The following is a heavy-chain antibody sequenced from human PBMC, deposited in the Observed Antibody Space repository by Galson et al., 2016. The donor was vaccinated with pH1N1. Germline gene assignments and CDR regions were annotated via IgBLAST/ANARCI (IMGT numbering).Heavy chain of an antibody. CDR3: TTGQYCSAETCTFDY. CDR1: GNSLTQLF. V-gene: IGHV1-24*01. J-gene: IGHJ4*02. CDR2: FDPEDGEA. Sequence: SVKVSCKVSGNSLTQLFIHWVRQTPGKGLEWMGGFDPEDGEAIHAQEFQGRFIMAGDTSTDTAYMELSSLGSEDTAVYSCTTGQYCSAETCTFDYWGQGTLVTVSS. D-gene: IGHD2-15*01.